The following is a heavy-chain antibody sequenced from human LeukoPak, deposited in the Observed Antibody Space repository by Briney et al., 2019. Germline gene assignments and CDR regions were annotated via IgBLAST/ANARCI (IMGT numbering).Heavy chain of an antibody. V-gene: IGHV4-30-2*01. CDR2: IYHSGST. J-gene: IGHJ4*02. Sequence: PSQTLSLTCAVSGGSISSGGYSWSWIRQPPGKGLEWIGYIYHSGSTNYNPSLKSRVTISVDTSKNQFSLKLSSVTAADTAVYYCARVGRGNDSSSCPRPCPYFDYWGQGTLVTVSS. D-gene: IGHD6-13*01. CDR3: ARVGRGNDSSSCPRPCPYFDY. CDR1: GGSISSGGYS.